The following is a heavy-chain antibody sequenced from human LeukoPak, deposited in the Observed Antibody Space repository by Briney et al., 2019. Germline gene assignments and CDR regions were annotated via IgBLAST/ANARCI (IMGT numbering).Heavy chain of an antibody. V-gene: IGHV4-59*01. Sequence: SETLSLTCTVSGGSISSYYWTWIRQPPGKGLEWIGYIYYSGSTRYNPPLKSRVTISIDTSKNQFSLKLTAVTAADTAVYYCARGGDKWDYWGQGTLVTVSS. CDR1: GGSISSYY. CDR2: IYYSGST. D-gene: IGHD3-16*01. J-gene: IGHJ4*02. CDR3: ARGGDKWDY.